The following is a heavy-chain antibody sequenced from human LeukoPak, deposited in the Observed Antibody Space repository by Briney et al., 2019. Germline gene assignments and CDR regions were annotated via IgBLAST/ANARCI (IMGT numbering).Heavy chain of an antibody. CDR1: GYSFTSYW. J-gene: IGHJ4*02. D-gene: IGHD2-15*01. V-gene: IGHV5-51*01. CDR2: IYPGDSDT. CDR3: ARLLGYCSGGSCYSYGKLDY. Sequence: GESLKISCKGSGYSFTSYWIGWVRQMPGKGLEWMGIIYPGDSDTRYSPSFQGQVTISADKSISTAYLQWSSLKASDTAMYYCARLLGYCSGGSCYSYGKLDYWGQGTLVTVSS.